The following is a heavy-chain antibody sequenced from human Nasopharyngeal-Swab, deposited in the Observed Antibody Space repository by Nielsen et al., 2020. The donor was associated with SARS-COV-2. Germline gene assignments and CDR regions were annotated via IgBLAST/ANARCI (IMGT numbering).Heavy chain of an antibody. D-gene: IGHD1-1*01. V-gene: IGHV1-2*02. CDR3: TREAPMSGRSINHFDP. CDR2: INPNTGGT. J-gene: IGHJ5*02. Sequence: WVRHAPGQGFEWMGWINPNTGGTDYAQKFQGRVTMTWDTSINTAYMELSGLRSDDTAVFYCTREAPMSGRSINHFDPWGQGTLVTVSS.